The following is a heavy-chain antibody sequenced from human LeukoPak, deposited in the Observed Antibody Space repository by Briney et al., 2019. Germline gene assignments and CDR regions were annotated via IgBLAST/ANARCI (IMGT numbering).Heavy chain of an antibody. CDR2: IYPGDSDI. J-gene: IGHJ4*02. D-gene: IGHD6-19*01. CDR3: AISVGSGWKFDY. Sequence: GESLQISCKGSGYSFISYWIGWVRQMPGKGLEWMGIIYPGDSDIRYSPPFQGQVTISVDKSISTAYLQWGSLKASDTAMYYYAISVGSGWKFDYWGQGTLVTVSS. CDR1: GYSFISYW. V-gene: IGHV5-51*01.